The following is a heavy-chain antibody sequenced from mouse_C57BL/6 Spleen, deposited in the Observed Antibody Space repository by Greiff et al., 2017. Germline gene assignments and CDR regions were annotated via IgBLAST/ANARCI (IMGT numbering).Heavy chain of an antibody. V-gene: IGHV1-74*01. D-gene: IGHD2-4*01. CDR3: AIEGDYGGDYFDD. J-gene: IGHJ2*01. CDR2: IHPSDSDT. CDR1: GYTFTSYW. Sequence: QVQLQQPGAELVKPGASVKVSCKASGYTFTSYWMHWVKQRPGQGLEWIGRIHPSDSDTNYNQQFKGKATLAVDKSSSTAYRQLSSLTSEDSAVYYCAIEGDYGGDYFDDWGQGTTLTVSS.